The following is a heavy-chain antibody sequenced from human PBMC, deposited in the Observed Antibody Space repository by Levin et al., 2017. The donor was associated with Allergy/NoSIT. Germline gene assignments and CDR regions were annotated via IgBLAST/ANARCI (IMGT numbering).Heavy chain of an antibody. D-gene: IGHD1-20*01. CDR3: ARGRSNWYYFDY. CDR1: GGTFSSYA. J-gene: IGHJ4*02. Sequence: PGESLKISCKASGGTFSSYAISWVRQAPGQGLEWMGGIIPIFGTANYAQKFQGRVTITADESTSTAYMELSSLRSEDTAVYYCARGRSNWYYFDYWGQGTLVTVSS. CDR2: IIPIFGTA. V-gene: IGHV1-69*01.